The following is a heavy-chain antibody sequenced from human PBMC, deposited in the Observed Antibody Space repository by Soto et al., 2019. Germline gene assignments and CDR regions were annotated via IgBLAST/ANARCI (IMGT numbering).Heavy chain of an antibody. V-gene: IGHV4-59*08. D-gene: IGHD5-12*01. J-gene: IGHJ4*02. CDR1: GDSIRSYY. CDR3: ARSGYVATIFDFDS. Sequence: SETLSLTCTVSGDSIRSYYWNWIRQPPGKGLKWIGYIYYSGRTNYNPSLKSRVTISVDTSKNQFSLKLSSVTAADTAVYYCARSGYVATIFDFDSWGQGTLVTVSS. CDR2: IYYSGRT.